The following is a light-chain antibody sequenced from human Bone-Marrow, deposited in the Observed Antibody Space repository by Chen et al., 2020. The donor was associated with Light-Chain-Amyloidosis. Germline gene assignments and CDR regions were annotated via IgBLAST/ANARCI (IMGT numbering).Light chain of an antibody. CDR2: RDT. V-gene: IGLV3-25*03. CDR1: DLPTKY. J-gene: IGLJ2*01. CDR3: QSADSSGTYEVI. Sequence: SYELTQPPSVSVSPGQTARITCSGDDLPTKYAYWYQQKPGQAPVMVIHRDTERPSGISERFSGSSSGTKATLTISGVQAEDEAYYHCQSADSSGTYEVIFGGGTKLTVL.